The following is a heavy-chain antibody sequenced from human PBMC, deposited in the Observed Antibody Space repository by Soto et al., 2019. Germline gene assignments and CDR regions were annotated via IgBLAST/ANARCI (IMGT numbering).Heavy chain of an antibody. CDR1: GYTFTSYD. D-gene: IGHD2-15*01. J-gene: IGHJ6*03. CDR2: MNPNSGNT. CDR3: ARVEDGYYYYYMDV. Sequence: ASVKVSCKASGYTFTSYDINWVRQATGQGLEWMGWMNPNSGNTGYAQKFQGRVTMTRNTSISTAYMELSSLRSEDTAVYYCARVEDGYYYYYMDVWGKGTTVTVSS. V-gene: IGHV1-8*01.